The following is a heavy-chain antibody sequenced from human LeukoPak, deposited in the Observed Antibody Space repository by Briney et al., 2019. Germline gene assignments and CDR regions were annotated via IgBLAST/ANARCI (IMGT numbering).Heavy chain of an antibody. J-gene: IGHJ4*02. CDR2: IYYSGNT. CDR1: GDSISSSSSY. CDR3: ARGGPYTAMVEPFDY. Sequence: SETLSLTCTVSGDSISSSSSYWGWIRQPPGKGLEWIGSIYYSGNTYYNTSLKSRVTISVDTSKNQFSLKLSSVTAADTAVYYCARGGPYTAMVEPFDYWGQGTLVTVSS. D-gene: IGHD5-18*01. V-gene: IGHV4-39*07.